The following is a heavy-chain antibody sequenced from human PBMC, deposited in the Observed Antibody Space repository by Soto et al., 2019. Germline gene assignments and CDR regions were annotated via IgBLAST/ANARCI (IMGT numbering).Heavy chain of an antibody. CDR2: IIPIFGTP. D-gene: IGHD3-22*01. CDR3: ARGWDHYDSSGLLTWFDP. CDR1: GGTFTDLG. J-gene: IGHJ5*02. V-gene: IGHV1-69*01. Sequence: SVTVSCKASGGTFTDLGLHWVRQAPGQGLEWMGGIIPIFGTPNYAQKFQGRVIITADEFTSTAHMELSSLRSEDTAVYYCARGWDHYDSSGLLTWFDPWGQGTLVTVSS.